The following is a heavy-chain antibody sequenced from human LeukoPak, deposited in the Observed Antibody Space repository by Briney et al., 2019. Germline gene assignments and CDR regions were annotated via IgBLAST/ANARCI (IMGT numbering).Heavy chain of an antibody. CDR3: ARVRGPMVRGAITDY. J-gene: IGHJ4*02. V-gene: IGHV3-74*01. CDR1: GFTFSSYW. CDR2: IDNDGRGT. Sequence: GGSLRLSCAASGFTFSSYWMHWVRQAPGKGLVWVSRIDNDGRGTSYADSVKGRFTISRDNAKNSLYLQMNSLRAEDTAVYYCARVRGPMVRGAITDYWGQGTLVTVSS. D-gene: IGHD3-10*01.